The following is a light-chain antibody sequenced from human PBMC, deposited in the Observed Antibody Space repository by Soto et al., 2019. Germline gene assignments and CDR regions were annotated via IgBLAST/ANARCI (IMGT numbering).Light chain of an antibody. CDR3: SSYTSDNTYV. J-gene: IGLJ1*01. CDR2: DVS. V-gene: IGLV2-14*01. CDR1: SSDVGAYNY. Sequence: QSALTQPASVSGSPGQSITISCSGTSSDVGAYNYVSWYQQHPGKAPRVMIYDVSNRPSGVSNRFSGSKSGNTATLTIPGLQAEDEADYYCSSYTSDNTYVFASGTKLTVL.